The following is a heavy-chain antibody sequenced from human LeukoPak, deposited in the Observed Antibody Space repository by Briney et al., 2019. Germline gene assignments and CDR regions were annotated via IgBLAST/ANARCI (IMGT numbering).Heavy chain of an antibody. CDR3: ARGTPGDDYVWGSPPEFDY. Sequence: ASVKVSCKASGYTFTSYGISWVRQAPGQGLEWMGWISAYNGNTNYAQKLQGRATMTTDTSTSTAYMELRSLRSDDTAVYYCARGTPGDDYVWGSPPEFDYWGQGTLVTVSS. J-gene: IGHJ4*02. D-gene: IGHD3-16*01. V-gene: IGHV1-18*01. CDR1: GYTFTSYG. CDR2: ISAYNGNT.